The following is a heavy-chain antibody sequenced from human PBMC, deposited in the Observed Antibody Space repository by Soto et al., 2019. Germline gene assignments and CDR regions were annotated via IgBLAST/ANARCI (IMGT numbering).Heavy chain of an antibody. CDR3: ASTLYDFWSGYLDY. CDR2: IYYSGST. D-gene: IGHD3-3*01. V-gene: IGHV4-61*01. J-gene: IGHJ4*02. CDR1: GGSVSSGSYY. Sequence: PSETLSLTCTASGGSVSSGSYYWSWIRQPPGKGLEWIGYIYYSGSTNYNPSLKSRVTISVDTSKNQFSLKLSSVTAADTAVYYCASTLYDFWSGYLDYWGQGTLVTVSS.